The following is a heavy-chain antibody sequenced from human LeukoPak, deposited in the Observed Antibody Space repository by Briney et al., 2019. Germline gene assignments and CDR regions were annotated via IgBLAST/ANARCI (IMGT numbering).Heavy chain of an antibody. CDR1: GGTFSSYA. Sequence: AASVKVSCKASGGTFSSYAISWVRQAPGQGLEWMGGIIPIFGTANYAQKFQGRVTITTDESTSTAYMELSSLRSDDTAVYYCASASSLSSGWYRGPGPWFDPWGQGTLVTVSS. CDR3: ASASSLSSGWYRGPGPWFDP. V-gene: IGHV1-69*05. CDR2: IIPIFGTA. J-gene: IGHJ5*02. D-gene: IGHD6-19*01.